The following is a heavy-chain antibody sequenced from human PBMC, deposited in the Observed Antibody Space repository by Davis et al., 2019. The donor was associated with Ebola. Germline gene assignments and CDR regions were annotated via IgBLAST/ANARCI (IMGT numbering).Heavy chain of an antibody. Sequence: SETLSLTCTVSGGSISSSSYYWGWIRQPPGKGLEWIGSIYYSGSTYYNPSLKSRVTISVDTSKNQFSLKLSSVTAADTAVYYCARIGITMLVVVIYAFDIWGQGTMVTVSS. D-gene: IGHD3-22*01. CDR3: ARIGITMLVVVIYAFDI. J-gene: IGHJ3*02. CDR1: GGSISSSSYY. CDR2: IYYSGST. V-gene: IGHV4-39*01.